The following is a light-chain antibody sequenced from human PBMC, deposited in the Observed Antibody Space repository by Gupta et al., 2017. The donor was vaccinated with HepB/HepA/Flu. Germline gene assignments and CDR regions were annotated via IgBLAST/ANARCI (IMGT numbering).Light chain of an antibody. CDR1: SSNIGAAFD. CDR2: ANS. J-gene: IGLJ2*01. CDR3: QSYDSQLGGSVV. V-gene: IGLV1-40*01. Sequence: QSVLTQPPSVSGAPGQRVTIPCIGSSSNIGAAFDVHWYQQVPGTAPKLLIYANSNRPSGVPDRFSGSTSGTSASLAITGLQAEDEAEYYCQSYDSQLGGSVVFGGGTKLTVL.